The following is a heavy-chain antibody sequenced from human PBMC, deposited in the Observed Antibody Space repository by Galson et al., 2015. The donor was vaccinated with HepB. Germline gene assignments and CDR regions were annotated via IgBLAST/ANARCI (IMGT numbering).Heavy chain of an antibody. CDR1: GYTFTSYY. Sequence: SVKVSCKASGYTFTSYYMHWVRQAPGQGLEWMGIINPSGGSTSYAQKFQGRVTMTRDTSTSTVYMELSSLRSEDTAVYYCARGQLVRPLTYGMDVWGQGTTVTVSS. CDR2: INPSGGST. V-gene: IGHV1-46*01. CDR3: ARGQLVRPLTYGMDV. J-gene: IGHJ6*02. D-gene: IGHD6-13*01.